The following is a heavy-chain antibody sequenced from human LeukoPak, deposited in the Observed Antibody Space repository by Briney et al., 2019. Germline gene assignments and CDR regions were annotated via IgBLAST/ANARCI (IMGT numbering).Heavy chain of an antibody. CDR2: ISAYNGNT. J-gene: IGHJ6*02. Sequence: GASVKVSCKASGYTFTSYGISWVRQAPGQGLEWVGWISAYNGNTNYAQKLQGRVTMTTDTSTSTAYMELRSLRSDDTAVYYCARDAGSGSSNIYYYYYGMDVWGQGTTVTVSS. CDR1: GYTFTSYG. CDR3: ARDAGSGSSNIYYYYYGMDV. D-gene: IGHD3-10*01. V-gene: IGHV1-18*01.